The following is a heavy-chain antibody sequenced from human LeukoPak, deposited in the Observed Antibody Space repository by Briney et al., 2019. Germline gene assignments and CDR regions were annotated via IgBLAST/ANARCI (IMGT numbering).Heavy chain of an antibody. CDR3: AKDPYGAGSYVGVDY. CDR1: GFIVNTNY. J-gene: IGHJ4*02. CDR2: IYADGNT. D-gene: IGHD3-10*01. Sequence: GGSLRLSCAASGFIVNTNYMTWVRQAPGRGLEWVSFIYADGNTYYADSVKGRFTISRDNSKNTLYLQMNSLRAEDTAVYYCAKDPYGAGSYVGVDYWGQGTLVTVSS. V-gene: IGHV3-53*01.